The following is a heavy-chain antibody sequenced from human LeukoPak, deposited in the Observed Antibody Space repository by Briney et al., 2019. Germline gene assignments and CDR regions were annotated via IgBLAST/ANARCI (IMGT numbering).Heavy chain of an antibody. CDR3: AREGVGVDILTGYYYYYYYMDV. V-gene: IGHV1-69*06. CDR1: GGTFSSYA. J-gene: IGHJ6*03. Sequence: SVKVSCKASGGTFSSYAISWVRQAPGQGLEWMGGIIPIFGTANYAQKFQGRVTITADKSTSTAYMELSSLRSEDTAVYYSAREGVGVDILTGYYYYYYYMDVWGKGTTVTVSS. D-gene: IGHD3-9*01. CDR2: IIPIFGTA.